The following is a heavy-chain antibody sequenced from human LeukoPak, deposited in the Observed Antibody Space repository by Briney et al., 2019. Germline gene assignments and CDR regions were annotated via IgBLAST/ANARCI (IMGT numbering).Heavy chain of an antibody. J-gene: IGHJ4*02. Sequence: GGSLRLSCAASGFPFNTYAMHWVRRAPGKGLVWVAVISYHARNTYYADSVKGRFTISRDNAKNSLYLQMNSLRAEDTAVYYCARLAVAGLGFDYWGQGTLVTVSS. V-gene: IGHV3-30*04. D-gene: IGHD6-19*01. CDR1: GFPFNTYA. CDR3: ARLAVAGLGFDY. CDR2: ISYHARNT.